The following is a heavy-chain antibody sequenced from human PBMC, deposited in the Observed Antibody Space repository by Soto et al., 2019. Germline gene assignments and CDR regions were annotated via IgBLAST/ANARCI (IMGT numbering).Heavy chain of an antibody. CDR2: ISSSSSYT. D-gene: IGHD3-10*01. Sequence: QVQLVESGGGLVKPGGSLRLSCAASGFTFSDYYMSWIRQAPGKGLEWVSYISSSSSYTNYADSVKGRFTISRDNAKNSLYLQINSLRAEDTAVYYGARRGGSGRYDAFDIWGQGTMVTVSS. V-gene: IGHV3-11*06. J-gene: IGHJ3*02. CDR3: ARRGGSGRYDAFDI. CDR1: GFTFSDYY.